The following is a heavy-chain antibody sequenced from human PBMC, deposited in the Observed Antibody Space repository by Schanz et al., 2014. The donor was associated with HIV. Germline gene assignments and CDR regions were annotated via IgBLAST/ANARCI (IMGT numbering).Heavy chain of an antibody. CDR1: GFTFSDYG. CDR3: ANEEVPNDY. Sequence: QVQLVESGGGVVQPGRSLRLSCAASGFTFSDYGMHWVRQAPGKGLEWVAVILYDGSNKYYADSVKGRFTISRDNSKNTLFLQMNSLRAEDTAIYYCANEEVPNDYWGQGTLVTVSS. CDR2: ILYDGSNK. J-gene: IGHJ4*02. V-gene: IGHV3-33*06.